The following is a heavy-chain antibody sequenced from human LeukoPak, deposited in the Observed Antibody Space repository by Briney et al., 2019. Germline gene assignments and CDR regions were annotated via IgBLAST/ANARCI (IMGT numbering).Heavy chain of an antibody. Sequence: GGSLRLSCAASGFTFSSYAMSWVRQAPGKGLEWVGRIKSKTDGGTTDYAAPVKGRFTISRDDSKNTLYLQMNSLKTEDTAVYYCTTEDRRYFDWLDAFDIWGQGTMVTVSS. V-gene: IGHV3-15*01. CDR3: TTEDRRYFDWLDAFDI. D-gene: IGHD3-9*01. J-gene: IGHJ3*02. CDR1: GFTFSSYA. CDR2: IKSKTDGGTT.